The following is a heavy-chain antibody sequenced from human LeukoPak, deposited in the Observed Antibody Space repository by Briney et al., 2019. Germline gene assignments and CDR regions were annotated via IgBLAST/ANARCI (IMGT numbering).Heavy chain of an antibody. CDR1: GYSIRSGHY. J-gene: IGHJ4*02. CDR3: ARSGDYIKEGFDY. CDR2: INHSGIT. Sequence: SETLSLTCAVSGYSIRSGHYWGWIRQSPGKGLEWIGSINHSGITEYNPSLKSRVTLSVDTSKNQFSLQLRSVTAADRALSYCARSGDYIKEGFDYWGQGTQVTVSS. D-gene: IGHD3-22*01. V-gene: IGHV4-38-2*01.